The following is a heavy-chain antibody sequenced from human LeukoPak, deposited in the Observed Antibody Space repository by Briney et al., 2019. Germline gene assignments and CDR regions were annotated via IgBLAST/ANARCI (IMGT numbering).Heavy chain of an antibody. D-gene: IGHD5-24*01. CDR2: LSGGSGGST. CDR1: GFTFSSYA. Sequence: GGSLRLSCAASGFTFSSYAMGWVRQAPGKGLEWVSGLSGGSGGSTYYADSVKGRFTISRDISRDTLYLQMSSLRAEDTAIYYCARSIRWRFDAWGLGTLLTVSS. CDR3: ARSIRWRFDA. V-gene: IGHV3-23*01. J-gene: IGHJ5*02.